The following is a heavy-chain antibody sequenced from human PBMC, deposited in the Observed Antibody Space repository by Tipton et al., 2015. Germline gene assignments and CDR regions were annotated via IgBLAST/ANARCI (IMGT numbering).Heavy chain of an antibody. CDR2: IDPAYGHT. J-gene: IGHJ1*01. CDR3: ATLIQFVET. Sequence: VQLVQSGPEVKKPGTTVRISCKVSGYNFIDKYMHWVQHVPGKGLEWMGLIDPAYGHTAVARKFQGRVTMTADTSVDTAYLELSGLTSGDTAVYYCATLIQFVETWGQGTLVTVSS. D-gene: IGHD3-3*01. V-gene: IGHV1-69-2*01. CDR1: GYNFIDKY.